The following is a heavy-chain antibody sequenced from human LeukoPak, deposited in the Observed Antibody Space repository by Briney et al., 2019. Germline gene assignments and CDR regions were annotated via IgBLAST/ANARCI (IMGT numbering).Heavy chain of an antibody. CDR2: ISWNSGSI. J-gene: IGHJ3*02. CDR3: AKDRFGELEGDAFDI. Sequence: GGSLRLSCAASGFTFSSYGMSWVRHAPGKGLEWVSGISWNSGSIGYADSVKGRFTISRDNAKNSLYLQMNSLRAEDTALYYCAKDRFGELEGDAFDIWGQGTMVTVSS. CDR1: GFTFSSYG. V-gene: IGHV3-9*01. D-gene: IGHD3-10*01.